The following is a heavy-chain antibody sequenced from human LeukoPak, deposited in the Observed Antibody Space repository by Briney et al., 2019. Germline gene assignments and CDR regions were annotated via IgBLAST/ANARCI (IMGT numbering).Heavy chain of an antibody. CDR2: IYYSGST. CDR1: GGSISSSSYY. D-gene: IGHD3-9*01. V-gene: IGHV4-39*01. J-gene: IGHJ5*02. CDR3: ARQDYDILTGYPNWFDP. Sequence: SETVSLTCTVSGGSISSSSYYWGWIRQPPGKGLEWIGSIYYSGSTYYNPSLKSRVTISVDTSKNQFSLKLSSVTAADTAVYYCARQDYDILTGYPNWFDPWGQGTLVTVSS.